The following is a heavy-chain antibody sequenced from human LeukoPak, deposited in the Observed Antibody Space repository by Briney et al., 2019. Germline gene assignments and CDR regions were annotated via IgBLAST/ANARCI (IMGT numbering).Heavy chain of an antibody. V-gene: IGHV4-59*08. J-gene: IGHJ4*02. CDR1: GGSISSYY. CDR3: ARQRWGYYDSSGYYYFDY. D-gene: IGHD3-22*01. CDR2: IYYSGST. Sequence: SETLSLTCTVSGGSISSYYWSWIRQPPGKGLEWIGFIYYSGSTNYNPSLKSRVTISVDTSKNQFSLKLSSVTAADTAVYYCARQRWGYYDSSGYYYFDYWGQGTLVTVSS.